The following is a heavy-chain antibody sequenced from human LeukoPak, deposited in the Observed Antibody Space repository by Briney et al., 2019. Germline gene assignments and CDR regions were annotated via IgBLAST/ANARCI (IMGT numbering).Heavy chain of an antibody. D-gene: IGHD3-22*01. CDR3: ARDSFEGYYYDSSGYYADAFDF. Sequence: PSETLSLTCTVSGGSISSGGYYWSWIRQHPGKGLEWIGYIYYSGSTYYNPSLKSRVTISVDTSKNQFSLKLSSVTAADTAVYYCARDSFEGYYYDSSGYYADAFDFWGQGTMVTVSS. V-gene: IGHV4-31*03. CDR2: IYYSGST. J-gene: IGHJ3*01. CDR1: GGSISSGGYY.